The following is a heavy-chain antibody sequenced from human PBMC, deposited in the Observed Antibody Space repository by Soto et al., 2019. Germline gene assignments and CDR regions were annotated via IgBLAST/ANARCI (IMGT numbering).Heavy chain of an antibody. CDR2: MYNTGST. CDR1: GGSISGYY. Sequence: QVQLQESGPGLVKPSETLSLTCTVSGGSISGYYWSWIRQPPGKGLEWIGYMYNTGSTVYNPSFKRRGTISVDTSKNQFSLKLNSVTAADTAVYYCARDLWGYCGTDCYPRDVWGQGTTVTVSS. CDR3: ARDLWGYCGTDCYPRDV. J-gene: IGHJ6*02. D-gene: IGHD2-21*02. V-gene: IGHV4-59*01.